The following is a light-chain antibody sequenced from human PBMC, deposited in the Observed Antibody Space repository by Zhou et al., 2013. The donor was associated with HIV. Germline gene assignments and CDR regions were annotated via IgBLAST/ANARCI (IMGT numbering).Light chain of an antibody. CDR3: RQYSRNSGA. CDR2: KAS. CDR1: QSISSW. Sequence: DIQMTQSPSTLSASVGDRVTITCRASQSISSWLAWYQQKPGKAPKLLIYKASSLESGVPSRFSGSGSGTEFTLTISSLQPDDFATYYCRQYSRNSGAFGQGTKVEIK. V-gene: IGKV1-5*03. J-gene: IGKJ1*01.